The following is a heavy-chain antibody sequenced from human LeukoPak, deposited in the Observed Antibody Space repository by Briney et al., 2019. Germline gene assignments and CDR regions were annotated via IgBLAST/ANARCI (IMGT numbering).Heavy chain of an antibody. CDR1: GYSFTSYW. V-gene: IGHV5-51*01. D-gene: IGHD6-13*01. CDR2: IYPGDSDT. Sequence: GESLKISCKGSGYSFTSYWIGWVRQMPGKGLEWMGIIYPGDSDTRYSPSFQGQVTISADKSISTAYLQWSSLKASDTAMYYCARGVVDSSSWYYFDYWGQGTLVTVSS. CDR3: ARGVVDSSSWYYFDY. J-gene: IGHJ4*02.